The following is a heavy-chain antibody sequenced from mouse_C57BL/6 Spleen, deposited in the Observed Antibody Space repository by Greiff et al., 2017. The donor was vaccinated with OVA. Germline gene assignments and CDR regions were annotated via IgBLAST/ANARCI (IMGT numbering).Heavy chain of an antibody. V-gene: IGHV1-85*01. CDR2: IYPRDGST. J-gene: IGHJ2*01. D-gene: IGHD2-2*01. CDR1: GYTFTSYD. Sequence: QVQLKESGPELVKPGASVKLSCKASGYTFTSYDINWVKQRPGQGLEWIGWIYPRDGSTKYKEKFRGKATLTVDTSSSTAYMELHSLTSEDSAVYFCARGEGLNFDYWGQGTTLTVSS. CDR3: ARGEGLNFDY.